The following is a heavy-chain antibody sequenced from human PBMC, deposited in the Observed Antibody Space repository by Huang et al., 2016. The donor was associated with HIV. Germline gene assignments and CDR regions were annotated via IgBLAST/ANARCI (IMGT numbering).Heavy chain of an antibody. V-gene: IGHV3-74*01. J-gene: IGHJ4*02. CDR2: INRDGSST. D-gene: IGHD3-22*01. CDR1: GFSISSYW. Sequence: EVQLVESGGGLVQPGGSLRLSCAASGFSISSYWMHWVRQAPGKGLGWVSMINRDGSSTSYADSVKGRFTISRDNAKNTLYLQMNSLRAEDTAVYYCARDPRIQSWLNFFDYWGQGTLVSVSS. CDR3: ARDPRIQSWLNFFDY.